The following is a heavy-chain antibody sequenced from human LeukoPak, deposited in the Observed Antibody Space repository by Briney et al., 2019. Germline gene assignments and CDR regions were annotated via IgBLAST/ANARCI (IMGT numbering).Heavy chain of an antibody. CDR3: AKDSVMYSSGWYPLSDY. CDR1: GFTFSNYG. CDR2: ISYDGSNK. D-gene: IGHD6-19*01. J-gene: IGHJ4*02. Sequence: GGSLRLSCAASGFTFSNYGMHWVRQAPGKGLEWVAVISYDGSNKYYADSVKGRFTISRDNSKNTLYLQMNSLRAEDTAVYYCAKDSVMYSSGWYPLSDYWGQGTLVTVSS. V-gene: IGHV3-30*18.